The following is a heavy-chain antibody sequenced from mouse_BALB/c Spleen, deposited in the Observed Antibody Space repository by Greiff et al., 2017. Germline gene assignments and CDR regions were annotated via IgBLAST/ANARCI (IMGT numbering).Heavy chain of an antibody. CDR2: ISSGGSYT. Sequence: EVKLMESGGGLVKPGGSLKLSCAASGFTFSSYAMSWVRQSPEKRLEWVAEISSGGSYTYYPDTVTGRFTISRDNAKNTLYLEMSSLRSEDTAMYYCARKEGNYDYWGQGTTLTVSS. V-gene: IGHV5-9-4*01. CDR1: GFTFSSYA. CDR3: ARKEGNYDY. J-gene: IGHJ2*01. D-gene: IGHD2-1*01.